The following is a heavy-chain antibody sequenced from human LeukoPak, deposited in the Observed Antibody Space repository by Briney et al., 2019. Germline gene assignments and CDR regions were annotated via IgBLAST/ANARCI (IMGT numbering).Heavy chain of an antibody. CDR1: GFTFSSYS. Sequence: GGSLRLSCAASGFTFSSYSMNWVRQAPGKGLEWVAVISYDGSNKYYADSVKGRFTISRDNSKNTLYLQMNSLRAEDTAVYYCARDSKRGPYSSSWYKDYWGQGTLVTVSS. CDR2: ISYDGSNK. J-gene: IGHJ4*02. CDR3: ARDSKRGPYSSSWYKDY. V-gene: IGHV3-30*03. D-gene: IGHD6-13*01.